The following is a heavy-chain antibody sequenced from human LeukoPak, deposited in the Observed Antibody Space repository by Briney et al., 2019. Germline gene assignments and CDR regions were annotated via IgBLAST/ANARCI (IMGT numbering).Heavy chain of an antibody. CDR1: GYTFTGYY. D-gene: IGHD5-12*01. Sequence: ASVKVSCKASGYTFTGYYMHWVRQAPGQGLEWMGWINPNSGGTNYAQKFQGRVTMTRDTSISTAYMELNRLRSDDTAVYYCARDGYSGYDSIQLWFCLDYWGQGTLVTVSS. V-gene: IGHV1-2*02. CDR3: ARDGYSGYDSIQLWFCLDY. CDR2: INPNSGGT. J-gene: IGHJ4*02.